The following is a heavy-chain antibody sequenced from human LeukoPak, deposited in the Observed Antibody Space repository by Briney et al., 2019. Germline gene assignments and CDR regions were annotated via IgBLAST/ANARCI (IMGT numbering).Heavy chain of an antibody. V-gene: IGHV3-7*01. CDR1: GFTFSSYA. CDR2: ISPDGSAE. CDR3: ARDYNWGWGP. Sequence: GGSLRLSCAASGFTFSSYAMSWVRQAPGKGLEWMANISPDGSAEFYLDSVKGRFTISRDNAKSSLYLQMNNLRVEDTAVYYCARDYNWGWGPWGQGTLVTVSS. J-gene: IGHJ5*02. D-gene: IGHD7-27*01.